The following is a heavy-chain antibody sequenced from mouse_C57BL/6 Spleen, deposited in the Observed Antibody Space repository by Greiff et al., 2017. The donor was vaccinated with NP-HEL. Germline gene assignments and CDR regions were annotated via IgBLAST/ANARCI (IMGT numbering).Heavy chain of an antibody. CDR2: IHPNSGST. D-gene: IGHD2-1*01. Sequence: VQLQQPGAELVKPGASVKLSCKASGYTFTSYWMHWVKQRPGQGLEWIGMIHPNSGSTNYNEKFKSKATLTVDKSSSTAYMQLSSLTSEDSAVYYCAREGDYGKYFDYWGQGTTLTVSS. CDR3: AREGDYGKYFDY. CDR1: GYTFTSYW. V-gene: IGHV1-64*01. J-gene: IGHJ2*01.